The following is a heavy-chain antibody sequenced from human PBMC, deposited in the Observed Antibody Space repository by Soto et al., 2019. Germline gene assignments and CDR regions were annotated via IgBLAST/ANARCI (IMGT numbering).Heavy chain of an antibody. Sequence: SETLSLTCTVSGGSISSYYWSWIRQPPGKGLEWIGYIYYSGSTNYNPSLKSRITISVDTSKNQFSLKLSSVTAADTAVYYCERNWGSTNDYWGRGTLVTVSS. V-gene: IGHV4-59*08. CDR3: ERNWGSTNDY. J-gene: IGHJ4*02. CDR1: GGSISSYY. CDR2: IYYSGST. D-gene: IGHD3-16*01.